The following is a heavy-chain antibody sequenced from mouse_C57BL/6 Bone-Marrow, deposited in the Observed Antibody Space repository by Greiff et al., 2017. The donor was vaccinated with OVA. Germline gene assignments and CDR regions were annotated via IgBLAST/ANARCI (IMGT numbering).Heavy chain of an antibody. Sequence: QVQLQQPGAELVKPGASVKLSCKASGYTFTSYWMQWVKQRPGQGLEWIGEIDPSDSYTNYNQKFKGKATLTVDTSSSTAYMQLSSLTSEDSAVYYGARGGELRLPYWGQGTTLTVSS. CDR3: ARGGELRLPY. CDR1: GYTFTSYW. CDR2: IDPSDSYT. J-gene: IGHJ2*01. D-gene: IGHD3-2*02. V-gene: IGHV1-50*01.